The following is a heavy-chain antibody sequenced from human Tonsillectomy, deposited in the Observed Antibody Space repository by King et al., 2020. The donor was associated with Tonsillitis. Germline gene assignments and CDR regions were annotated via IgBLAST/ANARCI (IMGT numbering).Heavy chain of an antibody. V-gene: IGHV3-21*06. D-gene: IGHD7-27*01. CDR2: ISASRSSL. CDR1: GFTFSNHD. CDR3: ARDPNWGSGY. Sequence: QLVESGGGLVKPGGSLRLSCVASGFTFSNHDMSWIRQAPGKGLEWVPTISASRSSLSYADSVRGRFTISTDNAKNSLYLQMNSLRDDDTAIYYCARDPNWGSGYWGQGTLVTVSS. J-gene: IGHJ4*02.